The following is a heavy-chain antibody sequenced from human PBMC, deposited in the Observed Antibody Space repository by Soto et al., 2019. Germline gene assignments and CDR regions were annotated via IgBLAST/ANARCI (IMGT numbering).Heavy chain of an antibody. V-gene: IGHV2-70*01. CDR1: GFSLSTSGMC. CDR2: IDWDDDK. D-gene: IGHD6-6*01. Sequence: SGPTLVNPTQTLTLTCTFSGFSLSTSGMCVSWIRQPPGRALEWLALIDWDDDKYYSTSLKTRLTISKDTSKNQVVLTMTNMDPVATATYYCARSYSSSATDYYYGMDVWGQGTPVTVSS. CDR3: ARSYSSSATDYYYGMDV. J-gene: IGHJ6*02.